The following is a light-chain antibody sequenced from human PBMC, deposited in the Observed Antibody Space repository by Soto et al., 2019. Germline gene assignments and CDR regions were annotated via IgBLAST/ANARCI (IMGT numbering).Light chain of an antibody. Sequence: IQMTQSPSSLSAFVGDRVTIPCRASQGISSWLAWYQQKPGKAPKLLIYAASSLQTGVPSRFSGSGSGTDFSLTITSLQPEDFATYYCQQAHSFPRTFGQGTKLEIK. V-gene: IGKV1-12*01. CDR2: AAS. CDR3: QQAHSFPRT. CDR1: QGISSW. J-gene: IGKJ2*01.